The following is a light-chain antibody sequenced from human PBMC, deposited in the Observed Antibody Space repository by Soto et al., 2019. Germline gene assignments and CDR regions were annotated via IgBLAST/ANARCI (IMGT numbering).Light chain of an antibody. CDR3: QEYNSYPMYP. V-gene: IGKV1-5*03. CDR1: QSISSW. Sequence: SRSTHSTSTVAASVVDRGLITCRASQSISSWLAWYQQKPGEAPKLLIYKASSLESGVPSRFSGSGSGTEFTLTISSLQPDDFATYYCQEYNSYPMYPFGHGPKV. J-gene: IGKJ2*01. CDR2: KAS.